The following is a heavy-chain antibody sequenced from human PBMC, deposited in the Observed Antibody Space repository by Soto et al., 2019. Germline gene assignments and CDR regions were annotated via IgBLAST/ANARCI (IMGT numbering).Heavy chain of an antibody. J-gene: IGHJ4*02. CDR1: GGTFSSYA. V-gene: IGHV1-69*06. CDR2: IIPIFGTA. Sequence: SVKVSCKASGGTFSSYAISWVRQAPGQGLEWMGGIIPIFGTANYAQKFQGRVTITADKSTSTAYMELSSLRSEDTAVYYCARVLSMSGYSYYFDYWGQGTLVTSPQ. CDR3: ARVLSMSGYSYYFDY. D-gene: IGHD5-12*01.